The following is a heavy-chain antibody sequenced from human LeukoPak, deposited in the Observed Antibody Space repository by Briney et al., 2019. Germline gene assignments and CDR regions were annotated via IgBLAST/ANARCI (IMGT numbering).Heavy chain of an antibody. CDR1: GFTFSSYS. J-gene: IGHJ6*02. CDR3: ARVLWFGESQRPLYYYYYGMDV. Sequence: PGGSLRLSCAASGFTFSSYSMNWVRQAPGKGLEWVSSISSSSSYIYYADSVKGRFTISRDNAKNSLYLQMNSLRAEGTAVYYCARVLWFGESQRPLYYYYYGMDVWGQGTTVTVSS. V-gene: IGHV3-21*01. CDR2: ISSSSSYI. D-gene: IGHD3-10*01.